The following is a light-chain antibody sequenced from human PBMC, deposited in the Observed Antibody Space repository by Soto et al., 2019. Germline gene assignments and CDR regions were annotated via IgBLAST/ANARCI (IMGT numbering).Light chain of an antibody. J-gene: IGKJ4*01. V-gene: IGKV3-11*01. CDR3: QQRSIWPPLT. CDR2: DAS. CDR1: QKISSY. Sequence: EIVLTQSPGTLSLSPGERATLSCRASQKISSYLAWYQQKPGQAPRLLIYDASNRATAIPARFSGSGSGTDFTLTISSLEPEDFAVYYCQQRSIWPPLTFVGGTKVEIK.